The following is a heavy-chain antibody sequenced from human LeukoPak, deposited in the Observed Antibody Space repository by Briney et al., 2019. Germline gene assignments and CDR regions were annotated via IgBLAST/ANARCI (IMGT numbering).Heavy chain of an antibody. V-gene: IGHV1-69*05. D-gene: IGHD6-13*01. CDR2: IIPIFGTA. Sequence: SVKVSCKASGGTFSSYAISWVRQAPGQGLEWMVGIIPIFGTANYAQKFQGRVTITTDESTSTAYMELSSLRSEDTAVYYCASAIGIAAAGTFFDYWGQGTLVTVSS. CDR1: GGTFSSYA. CDR3: ASAIGIAAAGTFFDY. J-gene: IGHJ4*02.